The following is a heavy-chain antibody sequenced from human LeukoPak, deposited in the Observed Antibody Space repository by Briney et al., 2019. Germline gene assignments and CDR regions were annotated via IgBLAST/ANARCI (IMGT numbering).Heavy chain of an antibody. Sequence: GGSLRLSCAAYGFTFSTYGMHWVRQAPGKGLEWVAVISYDGSNKYYAVSVKGRFTISRDNSKNALYLQMNSVRAEDTGVYYCAKVVYRSGSYPYWGQGTLVTVSS. CDR3: AKVVYRSGSYPY. V-gene: IGHV3-30*18. J-gene: IGHJ4*02. CDR1: GFTFSTYG. D-gene: IGHD3-10*01. CDR2: ISYDGSNK.